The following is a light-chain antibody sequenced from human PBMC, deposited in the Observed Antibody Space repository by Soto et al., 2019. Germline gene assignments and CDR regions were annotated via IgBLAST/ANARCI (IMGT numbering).Light chain of an antibody. CDR1: SSNVGSYKL. Sequence: QSVLAQPASVSGSPGQSITISCTGTSSNVGSYKLVSWYQQHPGKAPKLMIFEVNKRPSGVSNRFSGSKSGNTASLTISGLKVEDEADYYCCSSGGSPTYVSGTWTKVTVL. V-gene: IGLV2-23*02. J-gene: IGLJ1*01. CDR2: EVN. CDR3: CSSGGSPTYV.